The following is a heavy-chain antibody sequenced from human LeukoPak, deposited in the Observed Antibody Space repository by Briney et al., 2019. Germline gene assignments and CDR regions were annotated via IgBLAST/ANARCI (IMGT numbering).Heavy chain of an antibody. D-gene: IGHD3-10*01. J-gene: IGHJ4*02. CDR2: IYYSGST. CDR1: GGSLSSSNYY. Sequence: SETLSLTCTVSGGSLSSSNYYWGWIRQPPGKGLEWIGSIYYSGSTFYNSSLKSRVTISVDTSKNQFSLKMSSVTAADTAVYYCARHWTGLLWFGYWGQGTLVTVSS. V-gene: IGHV4-39*01. CDR3: ARHWTGLLWFGY.